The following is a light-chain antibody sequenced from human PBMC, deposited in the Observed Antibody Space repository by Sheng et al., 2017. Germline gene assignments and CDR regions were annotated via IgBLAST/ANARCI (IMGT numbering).Light chain of an antibody. Sequence: DIQVTQSPSTLSASIGDRVTINCRATQSIGYWLAWYQQKPGKAPKLLISKASLLANEVPARFSGSGYGTDFTLTINSLQPEDFASYSCQQFLSYPITFGQGTRLEIK. J-gene: IGKJ5*01. CDR3: QQFLSYPIT. V-gene: IGKV1-5*03. CDR1: QSIGYW. CDR2: KAS.